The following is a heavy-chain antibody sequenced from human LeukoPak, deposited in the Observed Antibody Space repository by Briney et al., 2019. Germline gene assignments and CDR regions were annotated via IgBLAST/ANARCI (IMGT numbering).Heavy chain of an antibody. D-gene: IGHD1-26*01. CDR1: GFTFKDYG. CDR2: INWNGGGT. Sequence: QPGRSLRLSCAATGFTFKDYGMHWVRQPPGKGLEWVSSINWNGGGTDYADSVKGRFTISRDNAKNSLCLQLSSLRPEDTALYYCAKHMRATNTYSFFGLDVWGQGTTVTVSS. CDR3: AKHMRATNTYSFFGLDV. V-gene: IGHV3-9*01. J-gene: IGHJ6*02.